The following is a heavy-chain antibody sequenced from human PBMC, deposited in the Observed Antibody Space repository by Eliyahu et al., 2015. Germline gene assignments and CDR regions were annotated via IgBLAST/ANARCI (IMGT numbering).Heavy chain of an antibody. CDR2: IYTSGST. CDR3: ARDPNIAEDAFDI. CDR1: GGSISSYY. D-gene: IGHD5-12*01. J-gene: IGHJ3*02. Sequence: QVQLQESGPGLVKPSXTLSLTCXVXGGSISSYYWXXIRQPAGKGLEWIGRIYTSGSTNYNPSLKSRVTMSVDTSKNQFSLKLSSVTAADTAVYYCARDPNIAEDAFDIWGQGTMVTVSS. V-gene: IGHV4-4*07.